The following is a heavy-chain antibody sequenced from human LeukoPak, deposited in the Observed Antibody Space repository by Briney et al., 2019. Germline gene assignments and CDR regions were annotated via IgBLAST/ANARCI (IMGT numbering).Heavy chain of an antibody. J-gene: IGHJ4*02. CDR3: AREVWVAAAGTGGDY. V-gene: IGHV3-48*01. CDR2: ISSSSSTI. Sequence: GSLRLSCAASGFTFSSYSMNGVRQAPGKGLGGVSYISSSSSTIYYADSVKGRFTISRDNDKNSLYLQMNSLRAEDTDVYYCAREVWVAAAGTGGDYWGQGTLVTVSS. CDR1: GFTFSSYS. D-gene: IGHD6-13*01.